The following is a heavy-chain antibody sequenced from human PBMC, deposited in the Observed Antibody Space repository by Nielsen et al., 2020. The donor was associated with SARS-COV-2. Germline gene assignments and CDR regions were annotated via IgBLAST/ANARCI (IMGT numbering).Heavy chain of an antibody. Sequence: ASVKVSCKASGYTFTSYDINWVRQATGQGLEWMGWMNPNSGNTGYAQKFQGRVTMTRNTSISTAYMELSSLRSEDTAVYYCATALVDTAMVTPFDYWGQGTLVTVSS. CDR2: MNPNSGNT. V-gene: IGHV1-8*01. CDR1: GYTFTSYD. CDR3: ATALVDTAMVTPFDY. D-gene: IGHD5-18*01. J-gene: IGHJ4*02.